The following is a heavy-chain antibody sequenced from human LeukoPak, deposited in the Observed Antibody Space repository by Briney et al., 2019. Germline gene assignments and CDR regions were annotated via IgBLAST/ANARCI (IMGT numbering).Heavy chain of an antibody. CDR3: ARSGYFDWFYH. D-gene: IGHD3-9*01. J-gene: IGHJ5*02. CDR1: GFTFSSYW. CDR2: INSDWSST. Sequence: GGSLRLSCAASGFTFSSYWMHWVRQAPGKGLVWVSRINSDWSSTSYADSVKGRFTISRDNAKNTLYLQMNSLRAEDTAVYYCARSGYFDWFYHWGQGTLVTVSS. V-gene: IGHV3-74*01.